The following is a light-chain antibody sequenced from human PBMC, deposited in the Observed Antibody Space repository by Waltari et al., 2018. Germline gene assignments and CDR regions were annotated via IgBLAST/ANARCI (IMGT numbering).Light chain of an antibody. CDR3: CSYAGSSTLV. Sequence: HSALTQPASVSGSPGQSITIPCTGTSRDVGSYNLVSWYQQHPDKAPNLMIYEDSKRPSGVSNRFSGSKSGNTASLTISGLQAEYEADYYCCSYAGSSTLVFGGGTKLTGL. CDR1: SRDVGSYNL. J-gene: IGLJ3*02. V-gene: IGLV2-23*01. CDR2: EDS.